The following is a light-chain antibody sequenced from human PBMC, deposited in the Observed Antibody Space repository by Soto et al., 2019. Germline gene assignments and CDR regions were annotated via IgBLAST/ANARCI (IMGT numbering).Light chain of an antibody. CDR1: SSDVGSHNL. V-gene: IGLV2-23*02. Sequence: QSALTQPASVSGSPGQSITISCTGTSSDVGSHNLVSWYQQHPGQAPKLMIYEVSTRPLGVSTRFSASKSGNTASLTISGLQSEDEADYYCCSYGGSRAVFGGGTQLTAL. CDR2: EVS. J-gene: IGLJ7*02. CDR3: CSYGGSRAV.